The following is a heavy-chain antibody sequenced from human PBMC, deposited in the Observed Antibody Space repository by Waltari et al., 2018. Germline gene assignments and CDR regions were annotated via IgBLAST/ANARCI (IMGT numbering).Heavy chain of an antibody. Sequence: QVQLQESGPGLVKPSETLSLTCTVSGGSISSYYWSWIRQPAGKGLELIGRIYTSGSTNYNPSLKSRVTMSVDTSKNQFSLKLSSVTAADTAVYYCARDLWATDTDYYYYYYMDVWGKGTTVTISS. CDR2: IYTSGST. CDR3: ARDLWATDTDYYYYYYMDV. D-gene: IGHD3-10*01. CDR1: GGSISSYY. J-gene: IGHJ6*03. V-gene: IGHV4-4*07.